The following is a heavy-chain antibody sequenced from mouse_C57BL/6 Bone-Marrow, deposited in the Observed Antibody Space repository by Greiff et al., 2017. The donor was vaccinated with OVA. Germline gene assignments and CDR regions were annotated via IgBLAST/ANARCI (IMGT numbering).Heavy chain of an antibody. V-gene: IGHV5-6*01. CDR2: ISSGGSYT. CDR3: ARLLRFGMDY. CDR1: GFTFSSYG. Sequence: VQLQQSGGDLVKPGGSLKLSCAASGFTFSSYGMSWVRQTPDKRLEWVATISSGGSYTYYPDSVKGRFTISRDNAKNTLYLQMSSLKSEDTAMYYCARLLRFGMDYWGQGTSGTISS. D-gene: IGHD1-1*01. J-gene: IGHJ4*01.